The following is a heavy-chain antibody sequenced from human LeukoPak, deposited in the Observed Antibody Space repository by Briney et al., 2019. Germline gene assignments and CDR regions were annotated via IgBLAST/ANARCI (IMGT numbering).Heavy chain of an antibody. Sequence: GGSLRLSCAASGFTFSSYWMTWVRQAPGKGLEWVGNIKQDGSEKYYVDSVKGRFTISRDNSKNTLYLQMNSLRAEDTAVYYCANYMTTVTISAFDVWGQGTMVTVSS. CDR3: ANYMTTVTISAFDV. D-gene: IGHD4-17*01. CDR2: IKQDGSEK. V-gene: IGHV3-7*05. J-gene: IGHJ3*01. CDR1: GFTFSSYW.